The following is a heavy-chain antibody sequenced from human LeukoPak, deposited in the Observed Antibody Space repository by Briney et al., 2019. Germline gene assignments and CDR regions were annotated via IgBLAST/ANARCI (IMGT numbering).Heavy chain of an antibody. V-gene: IGHV3-23*01. Sequence: GGSLRLSCAASGFTFSSYAMSWVRQAPGKGLEWVSSISASGSSTFYVDSVKGRFTISRDNSKNTLCLQMNSLRAEDTAVYYCAKDSTAPISITMVRGRWYFDYWGQGTLVTVSS. CDR2: ISASGSST. CDR1: GFTFSSYA. D-gene: IGHD3-10*01. CDR3: AKDSTAPISITMVRGRWYFDY. J-gene: IGHJ4*02.